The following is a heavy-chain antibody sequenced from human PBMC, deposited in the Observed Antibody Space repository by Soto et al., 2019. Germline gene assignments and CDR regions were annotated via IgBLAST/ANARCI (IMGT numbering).Heavy chain of an antibody. CDR2: IYSGGST. J-gene: IGHJ4*02. D-gene: IGHD5-18*01. CDR3: ARVGGYTYGVDY. Sequence: VQLVESGGGLVQPGGSLRLSCAASGFTVSSNYMSWVRQAPGKGLEWVSVIYSGGSTYYADSVKGRFTISRDNSRNTLYLHMNSLRAEDTAVYYCARVGGYTYGVDYWGQGTLVTVSS. V-gene: IGHV3-66*01. CDR1: GFTVSSNY.